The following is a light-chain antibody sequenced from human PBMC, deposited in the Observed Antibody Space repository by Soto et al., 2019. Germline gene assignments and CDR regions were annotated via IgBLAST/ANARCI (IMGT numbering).Light chain of an antibody. CDR1: SSNIGSNY. CDR2: RNN. CDR3: AAWDDSLSSHV. V-gene: IGLV1-47*01. J-gene: IGLJ1*01. Sequence: QSVLTQPPSASATPGQRVTISCSGSSSNIGSNYVYWYQQFPGTAPKLLVHRNNQRPSGVPDRFSGSKSGTSASLAISGLRSEDEADYYCAAWDDSLSSHVFGTGTKVTV.